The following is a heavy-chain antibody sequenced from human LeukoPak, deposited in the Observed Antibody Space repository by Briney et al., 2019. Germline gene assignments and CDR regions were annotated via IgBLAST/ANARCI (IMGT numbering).Heavy chain of an antibody. Sequence: SETLSLTCAVYGGSFSGYYWSWIRQPPGKGLEWIGEINHSGSTNYNPSLKSRVTISVDTSKNQFSLKLSSVTAADTAVYYCARGLPILRSGWNDAEYFQHWGQGTLVTVSS. D-gene: IGHD1-1*01. CDR2: INHSGST. CDR1: GGSFSGYY. CDR3: ARGLPILRSGWNDAEYFQH. J-gene: IGHJ1*01. V-gene: IGHV4-34*01.